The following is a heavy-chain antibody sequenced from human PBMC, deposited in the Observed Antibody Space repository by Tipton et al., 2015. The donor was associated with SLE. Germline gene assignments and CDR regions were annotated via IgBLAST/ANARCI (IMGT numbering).Heavy chain of an antibody. D-gene: IGHD4-17*01. CDR1: GGSLCGYY. J-gene: IGHJ3*02. CDR3: ARRNYGDNEDSFDI. V-gene: IGHV4-34*01. CDR2: ISHSGST. Sequence: TLSLTCGVYGGSLCGYYWTWVRHPPGKGLEWVGEISHSGSTNYNPSLTSRVPISVDTPKNQFSLRLNSVTAADTGVYFCARRNYGDNEDSFDIWGQGTMVTVSS.